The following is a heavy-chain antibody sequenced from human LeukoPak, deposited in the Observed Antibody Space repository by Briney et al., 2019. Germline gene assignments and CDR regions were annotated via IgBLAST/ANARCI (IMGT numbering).Heavy chain of an antibody. CDR2: ISAYNGNT. V-gene: IGHV1-18*01. CDR1: GYTFTSYG. D-gene: IGHD2-21*02. J-gene: IGHJ6*01. Sequence: ASVKVSCKASGYTFTSYGISWVRQALGQGLEWMGWISAYNGNTNYAQKLQGRVTMTTDTSTSTAYMELRSLRSDDTAVYYCARTDWSVTHLGMDVWGKGPRSPSPQ. CDR3: ARTDWSVTHLGMDV.